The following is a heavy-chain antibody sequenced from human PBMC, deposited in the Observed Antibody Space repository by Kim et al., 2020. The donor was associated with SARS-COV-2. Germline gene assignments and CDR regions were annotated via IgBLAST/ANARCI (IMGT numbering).Heavy chain of an antibody. Sequence: SETLSLTCTVSGGSISSSSYYWGWIRQPPGKGLEWIGSIYYSGSTYYNPSLKSRVTISVDTSKNQFSLKLSSVTAADTAVYYCARHGTPWDYDSSGAFDYWAREPWSPSPQ. D-gene: IGHD3-22*01. CDR3: ARHGTPWDYDSSGAFDY. J-gene: IGHJ4*02. V-gene: IGHV4-39*01. CDR1: GGSISSSSYY. CDR2: IYYSGST.